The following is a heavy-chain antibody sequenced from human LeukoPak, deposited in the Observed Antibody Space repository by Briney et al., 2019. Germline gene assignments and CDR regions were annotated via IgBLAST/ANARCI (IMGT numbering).Heavy chain of an antibody. CDR2: TYYRSKWYN. CDR1: GDSVSSNSAA. CDR3: ARDQSSGYYPFYYYYYMDV. D-gene: IGHD3-22*01. J-gene: IGHJ6*03. Sequence: SQTLSLTCAISGDSVSSNSAAWNWIRQSPSRGLEWLGRTYYRSKWYNDYAVSVKSRITINPDTSKNQFSLQLNSVTPEDTAVYYCARDQSSGYYPFYYYYYMDVWGKGTTVTVSS. V-gene: IGHV6-1*01.